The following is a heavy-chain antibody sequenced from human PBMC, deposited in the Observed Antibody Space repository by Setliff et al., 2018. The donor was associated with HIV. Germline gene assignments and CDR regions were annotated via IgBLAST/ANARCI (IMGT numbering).Heavy chain of an antibody. CDR1: GFTFSSYG. CDR2: IHSDGSNK. Sequence: GSLRLSCAASGFTFSSYGMHWVRQAPGKGLEWVAFIHSDGSNKYYADSVKGRFTISRDNSKNTLYLQMNSLRAEDTAVYYCARDQEYVIVVAASMNMPGYLHYYYMDVWGRGSTVTVSS. V-gene: IGHV3-30*02. J-gene: IGHJ6*03. D-gene: IGHD2-2*01. CDR3: ARDQEYVIVVAASMNMPGYLHYYYMDV.